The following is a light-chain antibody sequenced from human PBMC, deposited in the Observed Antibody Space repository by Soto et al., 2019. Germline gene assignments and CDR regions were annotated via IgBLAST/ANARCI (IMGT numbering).Light chain of an antibody. J-gene: IGLJ3*02. Sequence: QSVLTQPASVSGSPGQSITISCTGTSSDIGAFNYVSWYQQHPGKAPKVIIFEVSNRPSGVSSRFAGSKSGNTASLTISGLQPEDEADYHCSSYTGGNTYWIFGGGTKVTVL. V-gene: IGLV2-14*01. CDR1: SSDIGAFNY. CDR3: SSYTGGNTYWI. CDR2: EVS.